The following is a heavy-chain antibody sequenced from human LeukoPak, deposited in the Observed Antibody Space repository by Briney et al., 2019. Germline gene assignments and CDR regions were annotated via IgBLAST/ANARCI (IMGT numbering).Heavy chain of an antibody. V-gene: IGHV4-59*01. J-gene: IGHJ4*02. Sequence: PLETLSLTCTVSGGSIYSYYWSWIRQPPGKGLEWIGYIFYSGSTNYNPSLKSRVTISVDTSKDQFSLKLSSVTAADTVVYYCARAGDAAAAGLFDYWGQGTLVTVSS. D-gene: IGHD6-13*01. CDR2: IFYSGST. CDR3: ARAGDAAAAGLFDY. CDR1: GGSIYSYY.